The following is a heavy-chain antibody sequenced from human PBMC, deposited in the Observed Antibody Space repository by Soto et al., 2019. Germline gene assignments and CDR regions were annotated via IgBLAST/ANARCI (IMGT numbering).Heavy chain of an antibody. D-gene: IGHD2-21*02. J-gene: IGHJ4*02. Sequence: QVQLVQSGAEVKKPGASVRISCRASGYSFTSTYVHWVRQAPGQGPEWMGIINPAGGTTYYAQKFQGRLTITSDTSTDTVFMDLNDLTSEETAVYFCALKVVTYYDNWGQGTLLTVSS. CDR1: GYSFTSTY. CDR3: ALKVVTYYDN. CDR2: INPAGGTT. V-gene: IGHV1-46*01.